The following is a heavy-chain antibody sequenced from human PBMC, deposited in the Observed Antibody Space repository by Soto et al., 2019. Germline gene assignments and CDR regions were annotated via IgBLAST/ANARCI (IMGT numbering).Heavy chain of an antibody. CDR3: ARDPGKWELPYYLDY. Sequence: GGSLRLSCAASGFTFSSYAMHWVRQAPGKGLEWVTVISYDGSNKYYADSVKGRFTISRDNSKNTLYLQMNSLRAEDTAVYYCARDPGKWELPYYLDYWGQGTLVTVSS. D-gene: IGHD1-26*01. J-gene: IGHJ4*02. CDR2: ISYDGSNK. CDR1: GFTFSSYA. V-gene: IGHV3-30-3*01.